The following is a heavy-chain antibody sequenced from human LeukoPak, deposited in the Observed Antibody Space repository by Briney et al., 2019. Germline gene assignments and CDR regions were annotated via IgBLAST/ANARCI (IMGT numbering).Heavy chain of an antibody. D-gene: IGHD3-10*01. J-gene: IGHJ5*02. V-gene: IGHV4-39*01. CDR3: ARLRGSTRGGWFDP. CDR2: IYYSGST. CDR1: GGSISSSSYY. Sequence: TPSETLSLTCTVSGGSISSSSYYWGWIRQPPGKGLEWIGSIYYSGSTYYNPSPKSRVTISVDTSKNQFSLNLSSVTAADTAIYDCARLRGSTRGGWFDPWGQGILVTVSS.